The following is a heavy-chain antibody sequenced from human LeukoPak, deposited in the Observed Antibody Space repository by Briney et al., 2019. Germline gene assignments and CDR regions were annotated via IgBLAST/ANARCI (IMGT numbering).Heavy chain of an antibody. CDR1: GFTFSSYA. D-gene: IGHD5-18*01. V-gene: IGHV3-23*01. CDR2: ISGSGGST. CDR3: ARAGMVTGVNWFDP. Sequence: GGSLRLSCAASGFTFSSYAMSWVRQAPGKGLEWVSAISGSGGSTYYADSVKGRFTISRDNAKNSLYLQMNSLRAEDTAVYYCARAGMVTGVNWFDPWGQGTLVAVSS. J-gene: IGHJ5*02.